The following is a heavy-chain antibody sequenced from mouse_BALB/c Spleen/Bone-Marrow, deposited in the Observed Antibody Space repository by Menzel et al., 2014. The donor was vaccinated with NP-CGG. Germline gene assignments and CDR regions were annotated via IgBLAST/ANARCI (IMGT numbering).Heavy chain of an antibody. D-gene: IGHD2-10*01. CDR3: ARAYYGNYPYAMDY. CDR1: GLNIKDTY. J-gene: IGHJ4*01. V-gene: IGHV14-3*02. CDR2: IDPANGNT. Sequence: EVQVVESGAELVKPGASVKLSCTASGLNIKDTYMHWVKQRPEQGLEWIGRIDPANGNTKYDPKFQGKATITADTSSNTAYLQLSSLTSEDTAVYFCARAYYGNYPYAMDYWGQGTSVTVSS.